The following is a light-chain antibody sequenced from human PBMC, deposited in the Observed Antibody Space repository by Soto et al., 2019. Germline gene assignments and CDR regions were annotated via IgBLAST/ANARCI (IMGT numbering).Light chain of an antibody. CDR2: EVS. CDR1: NSDVGGYNY. J-gene: IGLJ3*02. V-gene: IGLV2-14*01. Sequence: QSVLTQPASVSGSPGQSITISCTGTNSDVGGYNYVSWYQQHPGKAPKLMIYEVSNRPSGVSNRFSGSKSGNTASLTISGLQDEDEADYYCSSYTSSSTVFGGGTKLTVL. CDR3: SSYTSSSTV.